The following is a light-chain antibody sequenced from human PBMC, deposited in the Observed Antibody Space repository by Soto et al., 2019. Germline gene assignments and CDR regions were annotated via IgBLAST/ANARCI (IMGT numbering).Light chain of an antibody. Sequence: EIVLTQSPVTLSFSPGERATLSCRASQSVSSSYLTWYQQKPGQAPRLLIYGASSRATGIPDRFSGSGSGTDFTLTISGLEPEDFAVYYCQQYGSSPRTFGQGTKVDIK. CDR3: QQYGSSPRT. J-gene: IGKJ1*01. V-gene: IGKV3-20*01. CDR1: QSVSSSY. CDR2: GAS.